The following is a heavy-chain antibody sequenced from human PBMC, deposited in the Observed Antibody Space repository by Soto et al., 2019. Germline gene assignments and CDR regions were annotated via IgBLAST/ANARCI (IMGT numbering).Heavy chain of an antibody. V-gene: IGHV3-23*01. CDR3: ARDWTGDTCPCLDV. Sequence: EVQLLESGGGLVQPGGSLRLSCAAAGFTFSNYALTCVRQSPGKGLEWVSTFSGSGGSTYYADSVRGRFTISRDNSKNTLFLQMNSLRVEATAIYYCARDWTGDTCPCLDVWGQGTTVSVSS. J-gene: IGHJ6*02. D-gene: IGHD3-3*01. CDR1: GFTFSNYA. CDR2: FSGSGGST.